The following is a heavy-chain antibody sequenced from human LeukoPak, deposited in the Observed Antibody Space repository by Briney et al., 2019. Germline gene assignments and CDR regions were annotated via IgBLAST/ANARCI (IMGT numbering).Heavy chain of an antibody. Sequence: GGSLRLSCAASGFIFSNYGMHWVRQAPGKGLEWVAVIWYDGSNRYYADSVKGRFTISRDNSENTLYLQMNSLRAEDTAVYYCVRAGALVIREYYFDYWGQGTLVTVSS. J-gene: IGHJ4*02. CDR3: VRAGALVIREYYFDY. V-gene: IGHV3-33*01. D-gene: IGHD3-22*01. CDR1: GFIFSNYG. CDR2: IWYDGSNR.